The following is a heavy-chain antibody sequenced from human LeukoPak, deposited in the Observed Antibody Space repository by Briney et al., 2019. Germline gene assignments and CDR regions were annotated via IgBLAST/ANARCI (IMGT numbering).Heavy chain of an antibody. D-gene: IGHD3-10*01. J-gene: IGHJ5*02. Sequence: PSETLSLTCTVSGGSISSYYWSWIRQPPGKGLEWIGYIYYSGSTNYNPFLKSRVTISVDTSKNQFSLKLSSVTAADTAVYYCARSVNYYSSGSYYDTTGPWGQGTLVTVSS. V-gene: IGHV4-59*01. CDR2: IYYSGST. CDR3: ARSVNYYSSGSYYDTTGP. CDR1: GGSISSYY.